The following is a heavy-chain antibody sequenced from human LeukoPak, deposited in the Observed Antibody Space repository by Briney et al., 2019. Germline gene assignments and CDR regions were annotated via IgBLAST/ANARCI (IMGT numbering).Heavy chain of an antibody. Sequence: SVKVSCKASGGTFSSYAISWVRQAPGQGLEWMGRISPIFGTANYAQKFQGRVTITTDESTSTAYMELSSLRSEDTAVYYCARGYCSSTSCYDYYYYMDVWGKGTTVTVSS. CDR2: ISPIFGTA. V-gene: IGHV1-69*05. J-gene: IGHJ6*03. CDR1: GGTFSSYA. D-gene: IGHD2-2*01. CDR3: ARGYCSSTSCYDYYYYMDV.